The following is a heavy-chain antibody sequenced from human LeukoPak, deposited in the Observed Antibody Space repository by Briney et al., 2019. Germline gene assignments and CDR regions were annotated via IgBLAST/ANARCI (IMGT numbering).Heavy chain of an antibody. CDR2: IYSSGST. V-gene: IGHV4-39*01. J-gene: IGHJ4*01. Sequence: SETLSLTCTVSGGSITTNNYYWGWIRQPPGKGLEWIGSIYSSGSTYYNSSLKSRVTISIDTSKNQVSLKMSSVTAADTAVYYCAKSGGYGLIDYWGQGTLVTVSS. CDR1: GGSITTNNYY. CDR3: AKSGGYGLIDY. D-gene: IGHD6-25*01.